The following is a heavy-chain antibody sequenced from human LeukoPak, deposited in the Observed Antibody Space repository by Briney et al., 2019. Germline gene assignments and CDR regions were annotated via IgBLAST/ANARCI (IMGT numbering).Heavy chain of an antibody. CDR1: GGSISSYF. Sequence: SETLSLTCTVSGGSISSYFWSWIRQPPGKGLEWIGYIYDSGSTNYNPSLKSRVTISVDTSKNQFSLKLSSVTAADTAVYYCARDRALGSGKYYFDYWGQGTLVTVSA. V-gene: IGHV4-59*12. CDR2: IYDSGST. J-gene: IGHJ4*02. CDR3: ARDRALGSGKYYFDY. D-gene: IGHD3-16*01.